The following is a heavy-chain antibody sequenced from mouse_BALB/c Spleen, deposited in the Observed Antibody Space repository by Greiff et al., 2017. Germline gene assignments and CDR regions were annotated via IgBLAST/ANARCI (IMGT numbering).Heavy chain of an antibody. D-gene: IGHD1-1*01. CDR2: IRSKSNNYAT. V-gene: IGHV10-3*03. Sequence: EVQLVESGGGLVQPKGSLKLSCAASGFTFNTYAMHWVCQAPGKGLEWVARIRSKSNNYATYYADSVKDRFTISRDDSQSMLYLQMNNLKTEDTAMYYCVRQGSSSMDYWGQGTSVTVSS. CDR3: VRQGSSSMDY. J-gene: IGHJ4*01. CDR1: GFTFNTYA.